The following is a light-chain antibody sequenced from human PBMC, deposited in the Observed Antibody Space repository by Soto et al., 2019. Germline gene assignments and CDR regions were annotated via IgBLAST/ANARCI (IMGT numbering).Light chain of an antibody. V-gene: IGLV7-43*01. CDR1: TGIDTTNNY. Sequence: QAVVTQEPSLTVSPGGTVTLTCASSTGIDTTNNYPNWLQQKPGQAPRALIYSTSRKHSWTPVRFSGSLFGGKAALTLSGVQPEDEADYYCLLYFGDDQVFGGGTKVTVL. CDR2: STS. J-gene: IGLJ2*01. CDR3: LLYFGDDQV.